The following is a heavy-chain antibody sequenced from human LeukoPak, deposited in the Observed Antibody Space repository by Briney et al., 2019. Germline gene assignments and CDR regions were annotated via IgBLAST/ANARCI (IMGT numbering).Heavy chain of an antibody. J-gene: IGHJ4*02. CDR3: AKHTDVRLYYYFDY. D-gene: IGHD1-26*01. V-gene: IGHV3-23*01. CDR1: GFAFSSYA. Sequence: GGSLRLSCAASGFAFSSYAMSWVRQAPGKGLEWVSAISGSGGSTYYADSVKGRFTISRDNSKNTLYLQMNSLRAEDTAVYYCAKHTDVRLYYYFDYWGQGTLVTVSS. CDR2: ISGSGGST.